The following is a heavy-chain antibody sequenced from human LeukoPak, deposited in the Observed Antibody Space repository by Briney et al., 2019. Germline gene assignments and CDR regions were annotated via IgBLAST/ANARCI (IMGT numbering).Heavy chain of an antibody. D-gene: IGHD6-13*01. V-gene: IGHV4-4*07. CDR1: GCSISSYY. Sequence: SETLSLTCTASGCSISSYYWSWIRQPPGKGLEWICRIYTSGSTNYNPSLKSRVTKSVDTSKNQFSLKLSSVTAADTAVYYCASIIAAAGNGFDYWGQGTLVTVSS. CDR3: ASIIAAAGNGFDY. CDR2: IYTSGST. J-gene: IGHJ4*02.